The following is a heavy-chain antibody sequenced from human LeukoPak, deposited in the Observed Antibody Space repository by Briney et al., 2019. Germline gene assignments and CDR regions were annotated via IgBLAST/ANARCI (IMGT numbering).Heavy chain of an antibody. CDR3: ARYPADYYGSGSYYADSGMDV. J-gene: IGHJ6*02. Sequence: GGSLRLSCAASGFSFSSYGMHWVRQAPGKGLEWVAVIWYDGSNKYYADSVKGRFTISRDNSKNTLYLQMNSLRAEDTAVYYCARYPADYYGSGSYYADSGMDVWGQGTTVTVSS. V-gene: IGHV3-33*01. CDR2: IWYDGSNK. CDR1: GFSFSSYG. D-gene: IGHD3-10*01.